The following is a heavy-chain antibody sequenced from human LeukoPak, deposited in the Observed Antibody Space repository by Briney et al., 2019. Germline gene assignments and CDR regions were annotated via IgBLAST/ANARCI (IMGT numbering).Heavy chain of an antibody. CDR3: ARLFGGGGNGWYYYFNY. V-gene: IGHV5-51*01. CDR1: GYSINNYW. J-gene: IGHJ4*02. CDR2: IYPGDSDT. Sequence: GESLQISCKGSGYSINNYWIGWVRQMPGKGLEWMGIIYPGDSDTRYSPSFQGQVTISADKSISTAYLQWSSLKASDTAMYYCARLFGGGGNGWYYYFNYWGQGTLVTVSS. D-gene: IGHD6-19*01.